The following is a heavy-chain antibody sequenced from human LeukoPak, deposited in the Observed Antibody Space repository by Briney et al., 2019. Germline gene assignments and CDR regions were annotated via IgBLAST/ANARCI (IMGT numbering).Heavy chain of an antibody. CDR1: GGSFRGYY. Sequence: PSETLSPTCAVYGGSFRGYYWSWMRQPPGKGLEWIGEINHSGSTNYNPSLKSRVTISVDTSKNQFSLKLSSVTAADTAVYYCARGSSMVRGVTAFTDGWGQGTLVTVSS. V-gene: IGHV4-34*01. D-gene: IGHD3-10*01. CDR3: ARGSSMVRGVTAFTDG. CDR2: INHSGST. J-gene: IGHJ4*02.